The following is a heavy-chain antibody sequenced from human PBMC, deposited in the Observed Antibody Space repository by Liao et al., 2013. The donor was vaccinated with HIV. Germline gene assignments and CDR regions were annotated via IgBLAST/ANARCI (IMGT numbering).Heavy chain of an antibody. CDR1: GDSVNSGNYY. D-gene: IGHD3-3*01. CDR3: AREGLTIFGVVIQYFDY. Sequence: QVQLHESGPGLVKPSQTLSLTCTVSGDSVNSGNYYWNWIRQSPGKGLEWIGHIYYSGSTYYNPSLKSRVTISLDTSNDQFSLRLRSVTSADTAVYYCAREGLTIFGVVIQYFDYWGQGTLVTVSS. V-gene: IGHV4-30-4*08. CDR2: IYYSGST. J-gene: IGHJ4*02.